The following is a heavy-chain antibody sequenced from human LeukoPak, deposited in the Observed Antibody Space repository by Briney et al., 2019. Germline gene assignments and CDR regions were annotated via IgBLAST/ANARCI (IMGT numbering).Heavy chain of an antibody. V-gene: IGHV4-34*01. CDR2: FNHSGST. J-gene: IGHJ6*04. CDR1: GGSFSGYY. Sequence: SETLSLTCSVYGGSFSGYYWIWIRQPPGKGLEWFGEFNHSGSTNYNPPLKSRVTISVDTSKNQFSLKLSSVTAADTAVYYCARGITEVVVPAAPYYYYGMDVWGKGTTVTVSS. D-gene: IGHD2-2*01. CDR3: ARGITEVVVPAAPYYYYGMDV.